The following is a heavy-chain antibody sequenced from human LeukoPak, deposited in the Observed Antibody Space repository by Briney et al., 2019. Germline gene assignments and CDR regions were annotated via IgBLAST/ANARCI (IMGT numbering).Heavy chain of an antibody. Sequence: GRSLRLSCAASGFTFSSYAMSWVRQAPGKGLAWVSAISGSGGSTYYADSVKGRFTISRDNSKDTLYLQMNSLRAEDTAVYYCAKHTGYYSYYGMDVWGQGTTVTVSS. J-gene: IGHJ6*02. CDR2: ISGSGGST. CDR3: AKHTGYYSYYGMDV. V-gene: IGHV3-23*01. CDR1: GFTFSSYA. D-gene: IGHD2-8*02.